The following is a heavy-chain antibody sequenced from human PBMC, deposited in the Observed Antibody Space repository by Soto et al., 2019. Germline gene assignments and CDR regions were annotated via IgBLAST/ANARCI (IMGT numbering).Heavy chain of an antibody. D-gene: IGHD6-13*01. CDR3: ARHRSSRIAAAGIGWFDP. V-gene: IGHV5-51*01. CDR1: GYSFTSYW. J-gene: IGHJ5*02. CDR2: IYPGDSDT. Sequence: GESLKISCKGSGYSFTSYWIGWVRQMPGKGLEWMGIIYPGDSDTRYGPSFQGQVTISADKSISTAYLQWSSLKASDTAMYYCARHRSSRIAAAGIGWFDPWGQGTLVTVSS.